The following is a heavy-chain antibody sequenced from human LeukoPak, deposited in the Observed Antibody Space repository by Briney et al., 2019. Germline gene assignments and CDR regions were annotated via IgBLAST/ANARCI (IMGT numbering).Heavy chain of an antibody. V-gene: IGHV4-59*01. CDR1: GGSISSYY. D-gene: IGHD6-19*01. CDR2: IYYSGST. Sequence: SETLPLTCTVSGGSISSYYWSWIRQPPGKELEWLGYIYYSGSTNYNPSLTSRVTMSVDTSKNQFSLKLSSVTAADTAVYYCARSGYSSGMARLDYWGQGTLVTVSS. J-gene: IGHJ4*02. CDR3: ARSGYSSGMARLDY.